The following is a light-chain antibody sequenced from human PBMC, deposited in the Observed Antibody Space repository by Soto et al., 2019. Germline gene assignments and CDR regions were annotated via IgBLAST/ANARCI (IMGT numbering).Light chain of an antibody. CDR1: QSMSSW. V-gene: IGKV1-5*03. CDR2: KAS. CDR3: QQYQSYSH. Sequence: DIQMTQSPSTLSASVGDKVTITCRASQSMSSWLAWYQQKPGKAPKLLIYKASILESGVPSRFSGSGSGTEFTLTISSLQPDDFATYYCQQYQSYSHFGQWTNVDIK. J-gene: IGKJ1*01.